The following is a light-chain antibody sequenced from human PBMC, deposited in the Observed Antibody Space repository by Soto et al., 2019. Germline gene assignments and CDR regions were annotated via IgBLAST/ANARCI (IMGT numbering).Light chain of an antibody. J-gene: IGLJ1*01. CDR2: EAT. CDR3: CSYAGSSTYV. Sequence: QSALTQPASVSGSPGQSITISCTGTSSDVGSYNLVSWYQQHPGKAPKFMIYEATKRPSGVSNSFSGSKSGNTASLTISGLQAEDEADYYCCSYAGSSTYVFGTGTKLTVL. V-gene: IGLV2-23*01. CDR1: SSDVGSYNL.